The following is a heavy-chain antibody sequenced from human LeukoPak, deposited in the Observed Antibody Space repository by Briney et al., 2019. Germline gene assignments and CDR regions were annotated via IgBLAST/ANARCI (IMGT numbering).Heavy chain of an antibody. CDR2: IIPIFGTA. D-gene: IGHD1-7*01. CDR1: GGTFSSYA. CDR3: ARDRTTAKADYYYYYYMDV. Sequence: SVKVSCKASGGTFSSYAISWVRQAPGQGLEWMGGIIPIFGTANYAQKFQGRVTITTDESTSTAYMELSSLRSEDTVVYYCARDRTTAKADYYYYYYMDVWGKGTTVTVSS. J-gene: IGHJ6*03. V-gene: IGHV1-69*05.